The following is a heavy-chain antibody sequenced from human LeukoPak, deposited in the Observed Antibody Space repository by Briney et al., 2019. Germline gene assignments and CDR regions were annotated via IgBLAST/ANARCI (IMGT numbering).Heavy chain of an antibody. J-gene: IGHJ4*02. Sequence: ASVKVSCKASGYTFTSYYMHWVRQAPGQGLEWMGIINPSGGSTSYAQKFQGRVTMTEDTSTDTAYMELSSLRSEDTAVYYCATTTYSSGWSYYYWGQGTLVTVSS. D-gene: IGHD6-19*01. CDR1: GYTFTSYY. CDR3: ATTTYSSGWSYYY. V-gene: IGHV1-46*01. CDR2: INPSGGST.